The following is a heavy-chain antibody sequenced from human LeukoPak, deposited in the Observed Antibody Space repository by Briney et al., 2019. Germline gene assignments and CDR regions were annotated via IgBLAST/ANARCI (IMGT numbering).Heavy chain of an antibody. CDR2: TSSSSATI. D-gene: IGHD1-26*01. Sequence: PGGSLRLSCAASGFTFSSYSINWVRQAPGKGLEWVSYTSSSSATIYYADSVKGRFTISRDNDKNSVYLQMNSLRDEDTAVYYCARDLGNSGSHWGQGTLVTVSS. CDR3: ARDLGNSGSH. V-gene: IGHV3-48*02. J-gene: IGHJ4*02. CDR1: GFTFSSYS.